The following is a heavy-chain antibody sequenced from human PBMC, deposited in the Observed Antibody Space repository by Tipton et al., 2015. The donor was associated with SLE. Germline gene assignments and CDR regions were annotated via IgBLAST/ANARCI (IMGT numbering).Heavy chain of an antibody. CDR1: GDSITSITRTNW. J-gene: IGHJ3*02. D-gene: IGHD1-1*01. V-gene: IGHV4-4*02. Sequence: TLSLTCTVSGDSITSITRTNWWSWVRQTPGKGLEWIGEIYHSGSTNYNPSLKTRVTLSVDKSNNHFSLELSSVTAADTAVYYCAMPEAGATVGNRAFEIWVQGAMVTVSS. CDR2: IYHSGST. CDR3: AMPEAGATVGNRAFEI.